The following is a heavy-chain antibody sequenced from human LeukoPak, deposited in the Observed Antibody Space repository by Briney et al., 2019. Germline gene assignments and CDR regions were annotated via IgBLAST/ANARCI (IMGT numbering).Heavy chain of an antibody. CDR2: IYYSGST. J-gene: IGHJ4*02. CDR1: GGSISSSSYY. D-gene: IGHD1-1*01. CDR3: ASFASGKLERRAFDY. Sequence: PSETLSLTCTVSGGSISSSSYYWGWIRQPPGKGLEWIGSIYYSGSTYYNPSLKSRVTISVDTSKNQFSLKLSSVTAADTAVYYCASFASGKLERRAFDYWGQGTLVTVSS. V-gene: IGHV4-39*01.